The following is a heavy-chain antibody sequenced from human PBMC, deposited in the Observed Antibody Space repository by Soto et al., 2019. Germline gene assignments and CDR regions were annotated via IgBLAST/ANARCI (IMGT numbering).Heavy chain of an antibody. J-gene: IGHJ4*02. D-gene: IGHD5-12*01. CDR1: GGSFSGYY. Sequence: SETLSLTCAVYGGSFSGYYWSWIRQPPGKGLEWIGEIKHSGSTNYNPSLKSRVTISVDTSKNKFSLKMSYVTAADTAVYYCARRRDGYKPFDYWGQGTLVTVSS. CDR2: IKHSGST. CDR3: ARRRDGYKPFDY. V-gene: IGHV4-34*01.